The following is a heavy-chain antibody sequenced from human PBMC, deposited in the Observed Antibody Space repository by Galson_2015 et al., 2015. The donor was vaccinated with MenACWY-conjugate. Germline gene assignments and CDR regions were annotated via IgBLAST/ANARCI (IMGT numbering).Heavy chain of an antibody. CDR3: AKAQGTSGWGGAYVHDF. Sequence: SLRLSCAASGFTFSSYAMSWVRQSPEKGLEWVSSISRSGDTTCYADSVKGRFTISREYSKNTLYLQMNSLRGEDTAVYYCAKAQGTSGWGGAYVHDFWGQGTLVTVSS. J-gene: IGHJ4*02. V-gene: IGHV3-23*01. D-gene: IGHD6-19*01. CDR2: ISRSGDTT. CDR1: GFTFSSYA.